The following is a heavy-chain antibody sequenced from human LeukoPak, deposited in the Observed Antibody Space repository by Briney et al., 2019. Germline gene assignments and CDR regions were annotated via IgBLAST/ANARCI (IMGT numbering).Heavy chain of an antibody. CDR2: IYHSGST. Sequence: SGTLSLTCAVSGGSISSSNWWSWVRQPPGKGLEWIGEIYHSGSTNYNPSLKSRVTISVDKSKNQFSQKLSSVTAADTAVYYCASALTSGYSSGWYSGNWFDPWGQGTLVTVSS. J-gene: IGHJ5*02. V-gene: IGHV4-4*02. CDR3: ASALTSGYSSGWYSGNWFDP. CDR1: GGSISSSNW. D-gene: IGHD6-19*01.